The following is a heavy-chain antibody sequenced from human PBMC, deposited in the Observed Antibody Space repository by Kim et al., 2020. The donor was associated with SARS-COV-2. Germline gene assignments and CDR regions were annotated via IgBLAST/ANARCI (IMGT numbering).Heavy chain of an antibody. V-gene: IGHV3-9*01. Sequence: AHSVTVQFTISRDNAQNSLYLQMNSLRAEDTALYYCAEDIRRSAHYFDYWGQGTLVTVSS. CDR3: AEDIRRSAHYFDY. D-gene: IGHD2-15*01. J-gene: IGHJ4*02.